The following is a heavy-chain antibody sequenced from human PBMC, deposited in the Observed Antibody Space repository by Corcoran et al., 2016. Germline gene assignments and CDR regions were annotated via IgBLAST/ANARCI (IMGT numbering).Heavy chain of an antibody. D-gene: IGHD2-15*01. CDR2: IYWNDDK. Sequence: QITLKESGPTLVKPTQTLTLTCTFSGFSLSTSGVGVGWIRQPPGKALEWLALIYWNDDKRYSPSLKSRHTITKDTSKNQVVLTMTNMDPVDTATSYCAHSGLIVVVGDLMTTWFDPWGQGTLVTVSS. J-gene: IGHJ5*02. CDR3: AHSGLIVVVGDLMTTWFDP. V-gene: IGHV2-5*01. CDR1: GFSLSTSGVG.